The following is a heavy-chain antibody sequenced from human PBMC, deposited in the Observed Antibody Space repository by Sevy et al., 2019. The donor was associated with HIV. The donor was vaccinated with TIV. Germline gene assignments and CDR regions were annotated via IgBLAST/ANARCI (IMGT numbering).Heavy chain of an antibody. CDR3: ATHAGLAAAGRVFDY. D-gene: IGHD6-13*01. Sequence: GGSLRLSCAASGFTFSDHYMEWVRQAPGKGLEWVGRTRNKADSYTTEYAAAVKGRFTISRDDSKNSIYLQMNSLKTDDTAVSYYATHAGLAAAGRVFDYWGQGTLVTVSS. J-gene: IGHJ4*02. CDR2: TRNKADSYTT. V-gene: IGHV3-72*01. CDR1: GFTFSDHY.